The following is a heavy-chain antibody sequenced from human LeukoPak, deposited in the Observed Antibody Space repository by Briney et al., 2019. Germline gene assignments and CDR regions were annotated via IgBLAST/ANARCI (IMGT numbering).Heavy chain of an antibody. D-gene: IGHD4-11*01. CDR1: GYNFTTYD. CDR3: ARASLVDYPTLDF. V-gene: IGHV1-8*01. Sequence: ASVKVSCKTSGYNFTTYDINWVRQATGQEPVWMGWMNPNSGDTGSVQKFQGRVTMTCNTSIGTAYMELSSLTSENTAIYYCARASLVDYPTLDFWGQGTLVTVSS. CDR2: MNPNSGDT. J-gene: IGHJ4*02.